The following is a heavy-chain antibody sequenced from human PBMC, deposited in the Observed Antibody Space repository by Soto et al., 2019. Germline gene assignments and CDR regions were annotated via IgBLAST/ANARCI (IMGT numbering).Heavy chain of an antibody. CDR1: GYSFTSDW. CDR3: ARHGKFSAMTNFFDS. Sequence: GESLKISCNGSGYSFTSDWIGWVRQMPGRGLELMGIIYPGDSDTRYSSSFQSQATISAARSTSTAYLQWRSLSASDTAMYYCARHGKFSAMTNFFDSWGQGTLVTVSS. D-gene: IGHD1-1*01. V-gene: IGHV5-51*01. J-gene: IGHJ4*02. CDR2: IYPGDSDT.